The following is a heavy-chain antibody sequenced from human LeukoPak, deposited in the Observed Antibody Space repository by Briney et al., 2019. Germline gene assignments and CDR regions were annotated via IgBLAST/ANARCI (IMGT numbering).Heavy chain of an antibody. Sequence: GGSLRLSCAASGFTFSSYGMHWVRQAPGKGLEWVAVISYDGSNKYYADSVKGRFTISRDNSKSTLYLQMNSLIAEDTAVYYCAKTLRVGYYYYYMDVWGKGTTVTASS. CDR3: AKTLRVGYYYYYMDV. V-gene: IGHV3-30*18. D-gene: IGHD1-26*01. J-gene: IGHJ6*03. CDR2: ISYDGSNK. CDR1: GFTFSSYG.